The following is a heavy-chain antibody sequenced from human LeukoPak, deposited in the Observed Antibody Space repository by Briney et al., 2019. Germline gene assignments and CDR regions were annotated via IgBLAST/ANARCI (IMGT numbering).Heavy chain of an antibody. CDR2: IYYSGST. Sequence: SETLSLTCTVSGYSISSGYYWSWIRQHPGKGLEWIGYIYYSGSTYYNPSLKSRVTISVDTSKNQFSLKLSSVTAADTAVYYCARGDDIFPGAYFDYWGQGTLVTVSS. CDR1: GYSISSGYY. CDR3: ARGDDIFPGAYFDY. V-gene: IGHV4-31*03. J-gene: IGHJ4*02. D-gene: IGHD3-9*01.